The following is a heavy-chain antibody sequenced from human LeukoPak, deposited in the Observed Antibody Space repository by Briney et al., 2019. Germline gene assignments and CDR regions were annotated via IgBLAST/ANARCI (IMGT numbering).Heavy chain of an antibody. J-gene: IGHJ4*02. V-gene: IGHV1-46*01. D-gene: IGHD6-19*01. Sequence: ASVKVSCKASGYIFTSYNMYWVRQAPGQGLEWMGIINSSGGSTNYAQKFQGRVTMTRDTSTSTVYMELSSLRSEDTAVYYCARFTVHRRLTVAGQFGLDYWGQGTLVTVSS. CDR3: ARFTVHRRLTVAGQFGLDY. CDR2: INSSGGST. CDR1: GYIFTSYN.